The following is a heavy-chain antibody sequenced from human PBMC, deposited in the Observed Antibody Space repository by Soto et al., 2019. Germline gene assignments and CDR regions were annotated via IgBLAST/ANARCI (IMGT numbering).Heavy chain of an antibody. Sequence: ETLSLTCAVYGGSFSGYYWSWIRQPPGKGLEWIGEINHSGSTNYNPSLKSRVTISVDTSKNQFSLKLSSVTAEDTAVYYCARDDVHCSGGSCYGVPMDVWGKGTTVTVSS. CDR3: ARDDVHCSGGSCYGVPMDV. V-gene: IGHV4-34*01. CDR2: INHSGST. D-gene: IGHD2-15*01. J-gene: IGHJ6*03. CDR1: GGSFSGYY.